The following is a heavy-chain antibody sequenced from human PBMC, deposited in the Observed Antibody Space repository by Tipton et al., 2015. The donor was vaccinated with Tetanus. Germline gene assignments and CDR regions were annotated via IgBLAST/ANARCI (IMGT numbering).Heavy chain of an antibody. CDR1: GGSISNRNYF. V-gene: IGHV4-61*05. J-gene: IGHJ4*02. CDR2: VSYSGRT. Sequence: GLVKPSEALSLSCTVSGGSISNRNYFWGWIRQPPGKGLEWLAYVSYSGRTNSNYSLKSRITISQDTSKNQFSLKPTSVTAADTAVYYCARANYDFPKKGPFDSWGQGTLVIVSS. D-gene: IGHD3-3*01. CDR3: ARANYDFPKKGPFDS.